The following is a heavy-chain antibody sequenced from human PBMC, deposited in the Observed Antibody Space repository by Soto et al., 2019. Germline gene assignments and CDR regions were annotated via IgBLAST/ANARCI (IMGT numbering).Heavy chain of an antibody. CDR3: AKDRYYYDSSGYPL. D-gene: IGHD3-22*01. CDR2: ISWNSGSI. Sequence: PGGSLRLSCAASGFTFDDYAMHWVRQAPGKGLEWVSGISWNSGSIGYADSVKGRFTISRDNAKNSLYLQMNSLRAEDTALYYCAKDRYYYDSSGYPLWGQGTLVTVXS. CDR1: GFTFDDYA. V-gene: IGHV3-9*01. J-gene: IGHJ4*02.